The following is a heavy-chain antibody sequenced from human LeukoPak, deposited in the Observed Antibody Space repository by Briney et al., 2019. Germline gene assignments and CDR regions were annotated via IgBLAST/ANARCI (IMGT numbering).Heavy chain of an antibody. V-gene: IGHV4-34*01. J-gene: IGHJ4*02. CDR2: INHSGST. Sequence: SETLSLTCAVYGGSFSGYYWSWIRQPPGKGLEWIGEINHSGSTNYNPSLKSRVTISVGTSKNQFSLKLSSVTAADTAVYYCARGRYYYGSGSYYPKGFDYWGQGTLVTVSS. CDR1: GGSFSGYY. CDR3: ARGRYYYGSGSYYPKGFDY. D-gene: IGHD3-10*01.